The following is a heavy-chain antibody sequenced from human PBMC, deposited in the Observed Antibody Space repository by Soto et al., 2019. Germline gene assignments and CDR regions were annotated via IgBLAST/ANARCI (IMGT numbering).Heavy chain of an antibody. CDR3: ARDDILCSGGSCYGVPMDV. D-gene: IGHD2-15*01. CDR1: GFTVSSKY. J-gene: IGHJ6*03. CDR2: IQSGGTT. Sequence: EVQLVESGGGLVQPGGSLRLSCAASGFTVSSKYMSWVRQAPGKGLEWVSLIQSGGTTYYADSVKGRFTISRDSSKNMLHLQMDSLRAEDTAVYYCARDDILCSGGSCYGVPMDVGGKGTTVTVSS. V-gene: IGHV3-66*01.